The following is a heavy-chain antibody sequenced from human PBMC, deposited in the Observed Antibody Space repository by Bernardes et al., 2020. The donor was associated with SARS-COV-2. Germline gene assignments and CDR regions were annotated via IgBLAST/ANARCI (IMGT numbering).Heavy chain of an antibody. CDR1: GFTFSSYA. Sequence: GGSLRLSCAASGFTFSSYAMSWVRQAPGKGLEWVSAISRSGSSTYYADSVKGRFTISRDNSKNTLYLQMNSLRAEDTAVYYCAKDPWYDFWSGYYFDYWGQGTLVNVSS. CDR3: AKDPWYDFWSGYYFDY. V-gene: IGHV3-23*01. CDR2: ISRSGSST. J-gene: IGHJ4*02. D-gene: IGHD3-3*01.